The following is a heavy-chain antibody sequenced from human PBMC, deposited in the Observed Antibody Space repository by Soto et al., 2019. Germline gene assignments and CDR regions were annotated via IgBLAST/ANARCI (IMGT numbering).Heavy chain of an antibody. CDR3: ARGGGFCGGDCYKGGIDY. CDR2: ISYDGSDK. Sequence: QVQLVESGGGVVQPGRSLRLSCAASGFTFSSYAVHWVRQAPGKGLEWVAVISYDGSDKYYADSVKGRITISRDNSKNTLYLQMNSLRAEDTAVYYCARGGGFCGGDCYKGGIDYWGQGTLVTVSS. J-gene: IGHJ4*02. D-gene: IGHD2-21*02. V-gene: IGHV3-30-3*01. CDR1: GFTFSSYA.